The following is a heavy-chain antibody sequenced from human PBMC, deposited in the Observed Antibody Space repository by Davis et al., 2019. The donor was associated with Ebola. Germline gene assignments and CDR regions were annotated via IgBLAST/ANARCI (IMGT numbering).Heavy chain of an antibody. J-gene: IGHJ4*02. CDR3: AKSSMTGWY. Sequence: GESLKISCAASGITLSSNAMHWVRQAPGKGLEWVAVISYDGNDKYYADSVKGRFTISTDNSKNTLYLQMSSLRVEDTAVYYCAKSSMTGWYWGQGTLVTVSS. CDR1: GITLSSNA. V-gene: IGHV3-30*18. CDR2: ISYDGNDK. D-gene: IGHD1-14*01.